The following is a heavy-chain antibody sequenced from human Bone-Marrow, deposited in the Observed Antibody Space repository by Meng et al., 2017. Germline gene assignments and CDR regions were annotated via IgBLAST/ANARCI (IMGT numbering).Heavy chain of an antibody. CDR2: INHSGST. CDR3: ARLAYDSSGYWFDY. CDR1: GGSFSGYY. D-gene: IGHD3-22*01. V-gene: IGHV4-34*01. J-gene: IGHJ4*02. Sequence: FMPPATLSLSCAVYGGSFSGYYWSWIRQPPGKGLEWIGEINHSGSTNYNPSLKSRVTISVDTSKNQFSLKLSSVTAADTAVYYCARLAYDSSGYWFDYWGQGTLVTVSS.